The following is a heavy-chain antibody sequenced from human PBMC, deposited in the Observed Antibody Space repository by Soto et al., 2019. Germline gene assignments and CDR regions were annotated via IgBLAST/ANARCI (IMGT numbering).Heavy chain of an antibody. CDR2: IFYTGVT. D-gene: IGHD3-22*01. J-gene: IGHJ2*01. CDR1: GGSVSNASFY. CDR3: VRVLDSSWYADI. V-gene: IGHV4-61*03. Sequence: QVQLQESGPGMVKNSETLSLTCSVSGGSVSNASFYWTWIRQAPGTGLEYMGDIFYTGVTNYNPSLRRRFTISLDTSKNHFYLTLNSMTAADTAVYYCVRVLDSSWYADIWGRGTLVTVSS.